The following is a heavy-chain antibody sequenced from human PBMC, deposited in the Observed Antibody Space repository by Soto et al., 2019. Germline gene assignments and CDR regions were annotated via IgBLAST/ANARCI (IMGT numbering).Heavy chain of an antibody. CDR3: VRVSGRGWSNWFDP. CDR2: IMPIFGTT. V-gene: IGHV1-69*01. Sequence: QVQLMQSGAEVKKPGSSVKVSCKASGGNFTSHGVSWVRQAPGQGLEFLGGIMPIFGTTNYAQRFRGRVTITADEPTGTVYMELRSLRSEDTALYYCVRVSGRGWSNWFDPWGQGTPVTVSS. J-gene: IGHJ5*02. CDR1: GGNFTSHG. D-gene: IGHD6-19*01.